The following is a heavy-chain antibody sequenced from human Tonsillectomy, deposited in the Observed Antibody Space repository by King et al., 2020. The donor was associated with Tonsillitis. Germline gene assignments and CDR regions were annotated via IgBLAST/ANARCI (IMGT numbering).Heavy chain of an antibody. CDR1: GYTFTTYG. J-gene: IGHJ4*02. CDR2: ISGYNGHT. Sequence: VQLVESGAEVKKPGASVKVSCKTSGYTFTTYGISWVRQAPGQGLEWMGWISGYNGHTNYARELQGRVTMTTDTSTSTAYMEVTSLRSDDTAMYYCARDQGGTFPPDYWGQGTLVTVSS. CDR3: ARDQGGTFPPDY. D-gene: IGHD1-26*01. V-gene: IGHV1-18*01.